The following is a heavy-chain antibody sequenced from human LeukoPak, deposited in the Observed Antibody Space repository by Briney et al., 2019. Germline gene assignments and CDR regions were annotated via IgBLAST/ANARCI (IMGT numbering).Heavy chain of an antibody. CDR2: ISSSSSHI. V-gene: IGHV3-21*01. D-gene: IGHD6-13*01. CDR1: GFTFSTYS. J-gene: IGHJ4*02. CDR3: ARGRSSSHNYYFDY. Sequence: NPGGSLRLSCAASGFTFSTYSMNWVRQAPGKGLECVSSISSSSSHIYYAESVKGRFTMSRDNAKNSLYLQMNSLRAEDTAVYYCARGRSSSHNYYFDYWGQGTLVTVSS.